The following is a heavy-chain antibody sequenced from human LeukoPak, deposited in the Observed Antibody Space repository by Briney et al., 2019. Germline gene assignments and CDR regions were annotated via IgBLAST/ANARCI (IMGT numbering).Heavy chain of an antibody. J-gene: IGHJ3*02. Sequence: GGSLRLSCAASGFTFSSYAMHWVRQAPGKGLEWVAVISYDRSNKYYADSVKGRFTISRDNYKNTLYLQMNSLRAEDTAVYYCARDRVTFGGVIVIDLLDAFDIWGQGTMVTVSS. CDR2: ISYDRSNK. CDR1: GFTFSSYA. D-gene: IGHD3-16*02. V-gene: IGHV3-30*04. CDR3: ARDRVTFGGVIVIDLLDAFDI.